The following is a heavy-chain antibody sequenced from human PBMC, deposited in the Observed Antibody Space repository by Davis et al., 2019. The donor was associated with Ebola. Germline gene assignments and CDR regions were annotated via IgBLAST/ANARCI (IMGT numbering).Heavy chain of an antibody. CDR3: ARDRYDFWSGYYTGYYYGMDV. V-gene: IGHV3-48*03. Sequence: GESLKISCAASGFTFSSYEMNWVRQAPGKGLEWVSYISSSGSTIYYADSVKGRFTISRDNAKNSLYLQMNSLRAEDTAVYYCARDRYDFWSGYYTGYYYGMDVWGQGTTVTVSS. D-gene: IGHD3-3*01. J-gene: IGHJ6*02. CDR1: GFTFSSYE. CDR2: ISSSGSTI.